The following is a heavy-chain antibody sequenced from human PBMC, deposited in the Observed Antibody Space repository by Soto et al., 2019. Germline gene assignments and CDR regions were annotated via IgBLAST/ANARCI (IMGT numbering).Heavy chain of an antibody. CDR3: AKDNGRATVTTGYGMDV. CDR1: GFTFSSYA. J-gene: IGHJ6*02. Sequence: GGSLRLSCAASGFTFSSYAMSWVRHAPGKGLEWVSAISGSGGSTYYADSVKGRFTISRDNSKNTLYLQMNSLRAEDTAVYYCAKDNGRATVTTGYGMDVWGQGTTVTVSS. CDR2: ISGSGGST. V-gene: IGHV3-23*01. D-gene: IGHD4-17*01.